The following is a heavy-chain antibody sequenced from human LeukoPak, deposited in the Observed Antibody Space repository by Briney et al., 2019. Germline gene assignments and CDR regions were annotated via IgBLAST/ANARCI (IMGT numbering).Heavy chain of an antibody. Sequence: GGSLRLSCAASGFTFSSYSMNWDRQAPGKGLEWVSSISSSSSYIYYADSVKGRFTISRDNAKNSLYLQMNSLRAEDTAVYYCAREHSLRQAFDIWGQGTMVTVSS. V-gene: IGHV3-21*01. J-gene: IGHJ3*02. CDR1: GFTFSSYS. D-gene: IGHD5-18*01. CDR3: AREHSLRQAFDI. CDR2: ISSSSSYI.